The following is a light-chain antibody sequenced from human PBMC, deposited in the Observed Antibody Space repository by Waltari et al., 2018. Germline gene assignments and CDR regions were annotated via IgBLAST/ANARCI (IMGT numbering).Light chain of an antibody. CDR2: GSS. Sequence: EIVLTQSPGTLSLSPGERATLSCRASQSVSSSYLAWYQQKPGQASRLLIYGSSSRATCIPDRFSGRGSGTDFTLTINRLEPEDFAMYYCQQYGSSPSATFGGGTKVEIK. CDR3: QQYGSSPSAT. J-gene: IGKJ4*01. CDR1: QSVSSSY. V-gene: IGKV3-20*01.